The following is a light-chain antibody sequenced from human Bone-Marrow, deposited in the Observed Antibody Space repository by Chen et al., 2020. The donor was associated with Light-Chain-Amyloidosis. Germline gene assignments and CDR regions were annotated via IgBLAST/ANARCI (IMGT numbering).Light chain of an antibody. CDR1: NIGSTS. CDR2: DDS. J-gene: IGLJ2*01. Sequence: SYVLTQPSSVSVAPGQTATIACGGNNIGSTSVHWYQQTPGQAPLLVVYDDSDRASGIPGRLSGSNSGNTATLTSSRVEAGDEADYYCQVWDSSSDQVVFGGGTKLTVL. CDR3: QVWDSSSDQVV. V-gene: IGLV3-21*02.